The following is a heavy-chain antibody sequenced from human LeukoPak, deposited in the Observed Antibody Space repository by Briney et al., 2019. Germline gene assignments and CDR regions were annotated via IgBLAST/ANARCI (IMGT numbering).Heavy chain of an antibody. CDR2: IYPGDSDT. D-gene: IGHD6-13*01. J-gene: IGHJ4*02. CDR3: ARQHSSRTPTDY. V-gene: IGHV5-51*01. CDR1: GYTFHSYW. Sequence: GESLQISCQGSGYTFHSYWIAWVRQMPGKGLEWMGIIYPGDSDTRYSPSFQGQVTISADKSISTAYLQWSSLKASDTAMYYCARQHSSRTPTDYWGQGTLVTVSS.